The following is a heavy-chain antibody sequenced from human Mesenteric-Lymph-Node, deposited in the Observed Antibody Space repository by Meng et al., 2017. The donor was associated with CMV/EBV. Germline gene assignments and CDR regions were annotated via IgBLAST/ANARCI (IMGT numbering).Heavy chain of an antibody. D-gene: IGHD3-9*01. J-gene: IGHJ4*02. Sequence: FNNYYMHWVRQAPGQGLEWMGIINSSDGSPKYAQKFQGRITMTRDTSTSTVYMEVSSLTSEDTAIYYCARGPGYNGLTGNYNVGLDHWGQGTLVTVSS. CDR3: ARGPGYNGLTGNYNVGLDH. CDR1: FNNYY. CDR2: INSSDGSP. V-gene: IGHV1-46*02.